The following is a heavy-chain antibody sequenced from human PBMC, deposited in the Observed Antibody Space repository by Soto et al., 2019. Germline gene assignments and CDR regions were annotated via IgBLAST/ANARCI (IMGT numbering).Heavy chain of an antibody. V-gene: IGHV3-53*01. CDR2: IYDGGST. D-gene: IGHD4-4*01. CDR1: GFIVSKNY. J-gene: IGHJ6*02. CDR3: VSPVTTPYYYSGLDV. Sequence: PGAALRLSCPASGFIVSKNYMSCGRQPPGKGLEWVSIIYDGGSTYYAPSVEGRFTISRDNSKNTLYLQMSGLRAEDTAVYYCVSPVTTPYYYSGLDVWGHGTTVNV.